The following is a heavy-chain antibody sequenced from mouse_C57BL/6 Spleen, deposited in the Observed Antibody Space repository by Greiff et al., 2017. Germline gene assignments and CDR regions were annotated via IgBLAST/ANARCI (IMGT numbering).Heavy chain of an antibody. V-gene: IGHV1-7*01. CDR1: GYTFTSYW. J-gene: IGHJ4*01. Sequence: VQLQQSGAELAKPGASVKLSCKASGYTFTSYWMHWVNQRPGQGLEWIGYINPSSGYTKYNQKFKDKATLTADKSSSTAYMQLSSLTYEDSAVYYCALSTMVTTGAMDYWGQGTSVTVSS. D-gene: IGHD2-2*01. CDR2: INPSSGYT. CDR3: ALSTMVTTGAMDY.